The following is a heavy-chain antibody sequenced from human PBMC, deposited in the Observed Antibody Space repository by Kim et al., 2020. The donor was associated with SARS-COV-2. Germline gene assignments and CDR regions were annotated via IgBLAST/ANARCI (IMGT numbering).Heavy chain of an antibody. CDR3: ARSYYDSSGYVLDY. Sequence: SETLSLTCTVSGYSISSGYYWGWVRQPPGKGLEWIGSISHSGSTYYNPSLKSRLTISVDTSKNQFSLRLSSVTAADTAVYYCARSYYDSSGYVLDYWAQGTLVTVSS. J-gene: IGHJ4*02. V-gene: IGHV4-38-2*02. CDR1: GYSISSGYY. D-gene: IGHD3-22*01. CDR2: ISHSGST.